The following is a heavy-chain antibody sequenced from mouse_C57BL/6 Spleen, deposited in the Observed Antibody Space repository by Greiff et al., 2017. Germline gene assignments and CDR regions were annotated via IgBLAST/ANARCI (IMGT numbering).Heavy chain of an antibody. CDR3: ARGYDWFAY. D-gene: IGHD2-2*01. CDR2: IHPNSGST. V-gene: IGHV1-64*01. J-gene: IGHJ3*01. CDR1: GYTFTSYW. Sequence: QVQLQQPGAELVKPGASVKLSCKASGYTFTSYWMHWVKKRPGQGLEWIGMIHPNSGSTNYNEKFKSKATLTVDKSSSTAYLQLSSLTSEDTAVYYCARGYDWFAYWGQGTLVTVSA.